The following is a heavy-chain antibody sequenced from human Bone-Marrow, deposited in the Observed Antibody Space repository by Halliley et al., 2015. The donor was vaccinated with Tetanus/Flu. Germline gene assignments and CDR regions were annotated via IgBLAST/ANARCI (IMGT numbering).Heavy chain of an antibody. V-gene: IGHV3-48*03. J-gene: IGHJ4*02. D-gene: IGHD1-26*01. CDR3: ARLFSGNYVRDY. CDR1: GFTFSSYE. CDR2: ISYSSSYI. Sequence: SLRLSCAASGFTFSSYEMNWVRQAPGKGLEWVSYISYSSSYINYADSVKGRFTVSRDNAKKSLYLEMKTLRAEDTAMYYCARLFSGNYVRDYWGQGTLVTVSS.